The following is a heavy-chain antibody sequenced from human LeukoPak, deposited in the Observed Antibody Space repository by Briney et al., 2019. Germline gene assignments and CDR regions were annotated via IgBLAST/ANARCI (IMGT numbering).Heavy chain of an antibody. J-gene: IGHJ4*02. CDR3: ARAPYCTNGVCQDY. CDR2: IWYDGSNK. CDR1: GFTFSSYG. V-gene: IGHV3-33*01. Sequence: TGGSLRLSCAASGFTFSSYGMHWVRQAPGKGLEWVAVIWYDGSNKYYADSVKGRFTISRDNSKNTLYLQMNSLRAEDTAVYYCARAPYCTNGVCQDYWGQGTPVTVSS. D-gene: IGHD2-8*01.